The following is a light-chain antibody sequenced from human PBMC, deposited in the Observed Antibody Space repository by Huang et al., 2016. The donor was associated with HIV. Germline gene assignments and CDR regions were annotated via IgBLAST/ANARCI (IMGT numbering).Light chain of an antibody. Sequence: DIQMTQSPSSLSASVGDRVTITCRATQAIRNSLAWYQQKPGKAPKLLLYAASRLESGVPSRFSGSGSGTDYTLTINSLQPEDFASYYCQQYDSTPLTFGGGTKVEIK. CDR1: QAIRNS. J-gene: IGKJ4*01. CDR2: AAS. CDR3: QQYDSTPLT. V-gene: IGKV1-NL1*01.